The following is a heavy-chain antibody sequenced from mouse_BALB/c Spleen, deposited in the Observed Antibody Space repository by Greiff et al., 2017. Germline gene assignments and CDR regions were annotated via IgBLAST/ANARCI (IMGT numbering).Heavy chain of an antibody. Sequence: EGQLQESGPSLVKPSQTLSLTCSVTGDSITSGYWNWIRKFPGNKLEYMGYISYSGSTYYNPSLKSRISITRDTSKNQYYLQLNSVTTEDTATYYCARYAYYGNSFDYWGQGTTLTVSS. D-gene: IGHD2-10*01. V-gene: IGHV3-8*02. CDR3: ARYAYYGNSFDY. CDR1: GDSITSGY. J-gene: IGHJ2*01. CDR2: ISYSGST.